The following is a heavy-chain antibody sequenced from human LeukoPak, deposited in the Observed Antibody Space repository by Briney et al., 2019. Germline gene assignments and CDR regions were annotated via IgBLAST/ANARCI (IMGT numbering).Heavy chain of an antibody. D-gene: IGHD2-15*01. V-gene: IGHV4-34*01. J-gene: IGHJ2*01. CDR1: GGSFSGYY. Sequence: SETLSLTCAVYGGSFSGYYWGWIRQPPGKGLEWIGEINRSGSTNYNPSLKSRVTISVDTSKNQFSLKLSSVTAADTAVYYCARGGRSLVAAQFDLWGRGTLVTVSS. CDR3: ARGGRSLVAAQFDL. CDR2: INRSGST.